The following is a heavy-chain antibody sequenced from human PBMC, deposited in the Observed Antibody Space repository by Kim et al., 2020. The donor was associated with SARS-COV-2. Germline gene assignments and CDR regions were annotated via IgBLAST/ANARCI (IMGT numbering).Heavy chain of an antibody. J-gene: IGHJ4*02. CDR2: IYYSGST. CDR1: GGSISSSSYY. CDR3: ARHGGSGWSVDY. V-gene: IGHV4-39*01. D-gene: IGHD6-19*01. Sequence: SETLSLTCTVSGGSISSSSYYWGWIRQPPGKGLEWIGSIYYSGSTYYNPSLKSRVTISVDTSKNQFSLKLSSVTAADTAVYYCARHGGSGWSVDYWGQGTLVTVSS.